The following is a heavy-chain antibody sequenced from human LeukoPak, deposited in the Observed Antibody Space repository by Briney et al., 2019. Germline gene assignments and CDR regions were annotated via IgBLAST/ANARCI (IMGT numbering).Heavy chain of an antibody. D-gene: IGHD2-2*01. Sequence: GGSLRLSCAASGFTFSNYAMRWVRQAPGEGLEWVSVIIGSGDTTYYANSVKGRFTVSRGNSKNTLYLQMNSLRAEDAAVYYCAKGGTSCYAPCDSWGQGTLVTVSS. J-gene: IGHJ5*01. CDR1: GFTFSNYA. V-gene: IGHV3-23*01. CDR3: AKGGTSCYAPCDS. CDR2: IIGSGDTT.